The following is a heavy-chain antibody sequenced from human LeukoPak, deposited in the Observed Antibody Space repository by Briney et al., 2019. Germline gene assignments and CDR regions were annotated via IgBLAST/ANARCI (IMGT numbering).Heavy chain of an antibody. V-gene: IGHV1-69*13. J-gene: IGHJ5*02. Sequence: SVKVSCKASGGTFSSYAISWVRQAPGQGLEWMGGIIPIFGTANYAQKFQGRVTITADESTSTAYMELSSLRSEDTAVYYCARGSPTMIVVVTHGWFDPWGQGTLVTVSS. CDR2: IIPIFGTA. CDR3: ARGSPTMIVVVTHGWFDP. D-gene: IGHD3-22*01. CDR1: GGTFSSYA.